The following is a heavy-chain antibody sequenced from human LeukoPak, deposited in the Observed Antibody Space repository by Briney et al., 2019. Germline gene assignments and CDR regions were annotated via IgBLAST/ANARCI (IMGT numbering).Heavy chain of an antibody. D-gene: IGHD6-19*01. V-gene: IGHV4-39*01. Sequence: PSETLSLTCTVSGGSISSSSYYWGWIRQPPGKGLEWIGSIYYSGSTYYNPSLKSRVTISVDTSKNQFSLKLSSVTAADTAVYYCAGRAYSSGGGDFDYWGQGTLVTVSS. CDR1: GGSISSSSYY. CDR3: AGRAYSSGGGDFDY. J-gene: IGHJ4*02. CDR2: IYYSGST.